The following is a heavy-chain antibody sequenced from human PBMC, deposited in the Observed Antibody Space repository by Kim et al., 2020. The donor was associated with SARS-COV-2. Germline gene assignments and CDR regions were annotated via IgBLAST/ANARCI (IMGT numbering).Heavy chain of an antibody. CDR3: ARDHPPDY. J-gene: IGHJ4*02. Sequence: SSYTNYADSVKGRFTISRDNAKNSLCLQMNSLRAEDTAVYYCARDHPPDYWGQGTLVTVSS. V-gene: IGHV3-11*05. CDR2: SSYT.